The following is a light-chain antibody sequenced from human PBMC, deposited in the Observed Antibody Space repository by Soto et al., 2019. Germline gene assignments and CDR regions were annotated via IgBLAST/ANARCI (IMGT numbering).Light chain of an antibody. CDR3: QQRDIWPWT. V-gene: IGKV3D-20*02. J-gene: IGKJ1*01. CDR2: GAS. Sequence: ESVLTQSPGTLSLSPGERATLSCRASQSVSSNYLAWYQQKPGQAPRLLIYGASTRAPGIPDRFSGSGSGTDFTLTISSLEPEDFAVYYCQQRDIWPWTFGQGTKVE. CDR1: QSVSSNY.